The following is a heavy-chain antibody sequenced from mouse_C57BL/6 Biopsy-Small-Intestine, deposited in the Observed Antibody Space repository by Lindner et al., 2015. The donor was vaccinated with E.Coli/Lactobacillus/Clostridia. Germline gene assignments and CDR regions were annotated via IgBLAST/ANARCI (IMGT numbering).Heavy chain of an antibody. Sequence: VQLQESGAELVKPGASVKLSCTASGFNIKDYYMHWVKQRTEQGLEWIGRIDPEDGETKYAPKFQGRATITADTSSNTAYMQLKSLTSEDSAVYYCARGTLRGYFDVWGTGTTVTVSS. CDR1: GFNIKDYY. J-gene: IGHJ1*03. D-gene: IGHD2-12*01. V-gene: IGHV14-2*01. CDR3: ARGTLRGYFDV. CDR2: IDPEDGET.